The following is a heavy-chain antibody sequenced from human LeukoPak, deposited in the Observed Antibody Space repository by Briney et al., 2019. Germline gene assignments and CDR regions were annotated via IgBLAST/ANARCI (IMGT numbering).Heavy chain of an antibody. J-gene: IGHJ4*02. CDR1: GFTVSSKY. CDR2: INSDGSST. V-gene: IGHV3-74*01. Sequence: GGSLRLSCAASGFTVSSKYMSWVRQAPGKGLVWVSRINSDGSSTNYADSVKGRFTISRDNAKNTLHLQMNSLRAEDTAVYYCARGARGSGTASDYWGQGTLVTVSS. D-gene: IGHD3-10*01. CDR3: ARGARGSGTASDY.